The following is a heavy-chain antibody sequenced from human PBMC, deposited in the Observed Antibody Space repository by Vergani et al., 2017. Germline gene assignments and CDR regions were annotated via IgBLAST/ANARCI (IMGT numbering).Heavy chain of an antibody. CDR1: GGSVSSGSYY. V-gene: IGHV4-61*10. Sequence: QVQLQESGPGLVQPSETLYLTCTVAGGSVSSGSYYWSWIRQPAGKGLEWIGYIYYSGSTNYNPSLKSRVTISVDTSKNQFSLKLSSVTAADTAVYYCAREERYAFNNWFDPWGQGTLVTVSS. D-gene: IGHD3-3*01. CDR3: AREERYAFNNWFDP. CDR2: IYYSGST. J-gene: IGHJ5*02.